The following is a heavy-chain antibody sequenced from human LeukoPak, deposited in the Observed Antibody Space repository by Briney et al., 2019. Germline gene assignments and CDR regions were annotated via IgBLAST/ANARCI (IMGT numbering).Heavy chain of an antibody. CDR3: ASGVRGVIPFYYYGMDV. V-gene: IGHV4-61*02. D-gene: IGHD3-10*01. J-gene: IGHJ6*02. CDR2: IYTSGST. Sequence: PSQTLSLTCTVSGGSISGGSYYWSWIRQPAGKGLEWIGRIYTSGSTNYNPSLKSRVTISVDTSKNQFSLKLSSVTAADTAVYYCASGVRGVIPFYYYGMDVWGQGTTVTVSS. CDR1: GGSISGGSYY.